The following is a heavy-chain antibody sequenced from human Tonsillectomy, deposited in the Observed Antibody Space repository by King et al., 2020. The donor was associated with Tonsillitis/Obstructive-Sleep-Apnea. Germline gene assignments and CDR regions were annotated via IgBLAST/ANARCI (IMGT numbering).Heavy chain of an antibody. CDR1: GFTFSSYS. CDR2: ISSSSSYI. Sequence: VQLVESGGGLVKPGGSLRLSCAASGFTFSSYSMNWVRQAPGKGLEWVSSISSSSSYIYYADSVKGRFTISRDNAKNSLYLQMNSLRAEDMAVYYCAIDHYGSSGYQSFFDYWGQGTLVTVSS. J-gene: IGHJ4*02. CDR3: AIDHYGSSGYQSFFDY. D-gene: IGHD3-22*01. V-gene: IGHV3-21*01.